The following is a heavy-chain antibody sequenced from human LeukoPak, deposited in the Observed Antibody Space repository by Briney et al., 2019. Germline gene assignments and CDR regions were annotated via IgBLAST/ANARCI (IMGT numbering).Heavy chain of an antibody. V-gene: IGHV3-53*01. CDR2: IYSGGST. Sequence: GGSLRLSCAASGFTVSSNYMSWVRQAPGKGLEWVSVIYSGGSTCYADSVKGRFTISRDNSKNTLYLQMNSLRAEDTAVYYCARENTIGIAVAGYFDYWGQGTLVTVSS. D-gene: IGHD6-19*01. CDR3: ARENTIGIAVAGYFDY. J-gene: IGHJ4*02. CDR1: GFTVSSNY.